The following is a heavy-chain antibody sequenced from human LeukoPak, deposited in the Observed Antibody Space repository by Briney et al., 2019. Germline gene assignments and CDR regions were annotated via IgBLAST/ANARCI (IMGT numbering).Heavy chain of an antibody. CDR3: AKDSSGWATDY. J-gene: IGHJ4*02. CDR2: IRNDGGNK. V-gene: IGHV3-30*02. Sequence: GGSLRLSCAASGFTFRNYNMHWVRQPPGKGLEWVAFIRNDGGNKNYADSVKGRFTISRDNSKNTLYLQMDSLRAEDTAVYYCAKDSSGWATDYWGQGTLVTVSS. CDR1: GFTFRNYN. D-gene: IGHD6-19*01.